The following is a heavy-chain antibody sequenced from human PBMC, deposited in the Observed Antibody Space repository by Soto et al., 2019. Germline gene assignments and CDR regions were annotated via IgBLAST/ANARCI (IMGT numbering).Heavy chain of an antibody. CDR1: GFTFTRYS. CDR3: ETESEDLSSNLDY. CDR2: ISSTTNYI. Sequence: GGSLRLSCAASGFTFTRYSMNWVRQAPGKGLEWVASISSTTNYIYYGESLKGRLTISRDNAKNSMYLQMNTLRAEDTAVYYCETESEDLSSNLDYWGQGTLVTVSS. V-gene: IGHV3-21*06. J-gene: IGHJ4*02.